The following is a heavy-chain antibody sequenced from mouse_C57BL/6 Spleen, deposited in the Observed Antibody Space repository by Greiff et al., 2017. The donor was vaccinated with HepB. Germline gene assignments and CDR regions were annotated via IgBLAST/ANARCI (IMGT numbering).Heavy chain of an antibody. CDR1: GYTFTDYE. Sequence: VQLQQSGAELVRPGASVTLSCKASGYTFTDYEMHWVKQTPVHGLEWIGAIDPETGGTAYNQKFKGKAILTADKSSSTAYMALRSLTSEDSAVYYWTRPITTVVATTVDYWGQGTTLTVSS. V-gene: IGHV1-15*01. J-gene: IGHJ2*01. CDR2: IDPETGGT. D-gene: IGHD1-1*01. CDR3: TRPITTVVATTVDY.